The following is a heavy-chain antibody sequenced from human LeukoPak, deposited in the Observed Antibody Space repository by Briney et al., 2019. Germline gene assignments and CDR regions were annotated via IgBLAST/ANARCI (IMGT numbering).Heavy chain of an antibody. J-gene: IGHJ4*02. Sequence: ASVKVSCKASGYTFTGYYMHWVRQAPGQGLEWMGWINPNSGGTNYAQKFQGRVTMTRDTSISTAYMELSRLRSDDTAVYYCARGLTAMVTALDYWGQGTLVTVSS. CDR2: INPNSGGT. CDR1: GYTFTGYY. D-gene: IGHD5-18*01. CDR3: ARGLTAMVTALDY. V-gene: IGHV1-2*02.